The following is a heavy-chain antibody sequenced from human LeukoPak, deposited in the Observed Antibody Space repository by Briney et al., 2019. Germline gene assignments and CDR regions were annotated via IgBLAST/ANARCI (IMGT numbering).Heavy chain of an antibody. CDR1: GCTFSGYY. CDR2: IDPRSGGT. J-gene: IGHJ4*02. V-gene: IGHV1-2*02. D-gene: IGHD3-3*01. CDR3: ARDSPSGGLRFLEWFPHVSFYEY. Sequence: ASVKVSCKASGCTFSGYYIHWVRQAPGQGLQWMGWIDPRSGGTNYAQKFKGRLTMTRDTSISTVYMELSSLRSDDTAVYYCARDSPSGGLRFLEWFPHVSFYEYWGQGILVTVSS.